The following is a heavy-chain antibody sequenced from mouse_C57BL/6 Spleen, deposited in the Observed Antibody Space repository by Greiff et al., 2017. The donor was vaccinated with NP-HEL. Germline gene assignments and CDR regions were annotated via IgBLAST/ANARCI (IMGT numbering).Heavy chain of an antibody. V-gene: IGHV1-9*01. Sequence: QVQLQQSGAELMKPGASVKLSCKATGYTFTGYWIEWVKQRPGHGLEWIGEILPGSGSPHSHEKFKGKATFTAATSSNTAYRQLSSLTTEDSSIYYCARDSSGPAWFAYWGQGTLVTVSA. CDR3: ARDSSGPAWFAY. CDR1: GYTFTGYW. D-gene: IGHD3-2*02. J-gene: IGHJ3*01. CDR2: ILPGSGSP.